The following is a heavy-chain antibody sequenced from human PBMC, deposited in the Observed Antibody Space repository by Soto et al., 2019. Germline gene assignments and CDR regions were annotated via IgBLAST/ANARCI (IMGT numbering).Heavy chain of an antibody. CDR3: ARGFGCYFETSGYYDY. Sequence: QVQLVQSGAEVTKPGASVKISCKTSGYTFTSYYIHWVRQVPGLGLQWLGIIHPSAGSATYAEEFQGRVTMTRVSSTRTFYMELTRLQSEDTAVYFCARGFGCYFETSGYYDYWGQGTLITVSS. CDR2: IHPSAGSA. D-gene: IGHD3-22*01. CDR1: GYTFTSYY. V-gene: IGHV1-46*01. J-gene: IGHJ4*02.